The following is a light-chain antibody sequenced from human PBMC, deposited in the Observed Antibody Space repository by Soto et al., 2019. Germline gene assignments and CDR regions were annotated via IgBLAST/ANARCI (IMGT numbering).Light chain of an antibody. V-gene: IGKV3-20*01. CDR2: GAS. Sequence: EVVMTQSPATLSVSPGERATLSCRASESVSRNLAWYQQKPGQAPRLLIYGASSRATGIPDRFSGSGSGTDFTLTISRLEPEDFAVYYCQQYGSSLITFGQGTLLEVK. CDR1: ESVSRN. J-gene: IGKJ5*01. CDR3: QQYGSSLIT.